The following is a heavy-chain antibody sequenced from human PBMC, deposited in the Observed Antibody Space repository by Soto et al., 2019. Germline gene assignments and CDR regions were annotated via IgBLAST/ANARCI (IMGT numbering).Heavy chain of an antibody. CDR2: GVPIFGTP. CDR1: GGSFTTYP. D-gene: IGHD1-1*01. CDR3: AREFYPSTWNKVTYLDL. V-gene: IGHV1-69*06. J-gene: IGHJ2*01. Sequence: QVQLAQSEAEVRKPGSSVKVSCTVSGGSFTTYPISWVRQPPGQGLVWMGAGVPIFGTPNYALKFQDRVTIAADRSTTTIYLALRGLTSHDTAVFYCAREFYPSTWNKVTYLDLCGCGNLVALSS.